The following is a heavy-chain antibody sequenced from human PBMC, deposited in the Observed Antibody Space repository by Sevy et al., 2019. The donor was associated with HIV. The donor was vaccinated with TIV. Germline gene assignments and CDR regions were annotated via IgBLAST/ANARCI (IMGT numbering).Heavy chain of an antibody. CDR3: ARGCSHGSCYWNY. J-gene: IGHJ4*02. CDR2: INHNSGGT. V-gene: IGHV1-2*02. D-gene: IGHD2-15*01. Sequence: ASVKVSCKASGYTFTGYYMHWVRQAPGQGLEWMGWINHNSGGTNYAQKFQGRITMTRDTSISTAYMELRRLRSDDTAVYYCARGCSHGSCYWNYWGQGTLVTVSS. CDR1: GYTFTGYY.